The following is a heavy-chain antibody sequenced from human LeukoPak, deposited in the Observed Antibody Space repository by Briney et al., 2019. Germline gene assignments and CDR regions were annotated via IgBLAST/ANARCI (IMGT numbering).Heavy chain of an antibody. CDR3: AKKQIVGAAPFDY. V-gene: IGHV3-23*01. Sequence: GGSLRLSCAASAFTFSTYAMNWVRQAPGKGLEWVSAISAGGSTFYADFVKGRFTISRDNSNNTLYLQMNSLRAEDTAVYYCAKKQIVGAAPFDYWGQGTLVTVSS. CDR2: ISAGGST. D-gene: IGHD1-26*01. J-gene: IGHJ4*02. CDR1: AFTFSTYA.